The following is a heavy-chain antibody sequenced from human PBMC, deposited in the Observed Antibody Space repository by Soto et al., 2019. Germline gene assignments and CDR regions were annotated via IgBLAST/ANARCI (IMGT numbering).Heavy chain of an antibody. D-gene: IGHD1-1*01. CDR2: ITGTGATT. Sequence: EVQLLESGGGLLQPGGSLRLSCAASGFSFSTYGMSWVRQAPGKGLQWVSSITGTGATTYYADSLKGRFTMSRDNSKNTLYLQINSLRSEDTAGYYCAKLSNWNDLSLFDYWGQGTLVTVSS. V-gene: IGHV3-23*01. J-gene: IGHJ4*02. CDR3: AKLSNWNDLSLFDY. CDR1: GFSFSTYG.